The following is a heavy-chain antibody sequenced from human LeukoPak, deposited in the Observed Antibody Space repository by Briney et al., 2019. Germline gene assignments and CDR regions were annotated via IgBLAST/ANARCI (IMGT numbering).Heavy chain of an antibody. CDR3: ARESRYYDFWRNYSQYYFDY. CDR1: GFTFSDYY. J-gene: IGHJ4*02. Sequence: KSGRSLRLSCAASGFTFSDYYMSWIRQAPVKGLEWVSYISTSGSSVYYADSVRGRFTISSDNAKNSLFLQMNSLRSEDTAVYYCARESRYYDFWRNYSQYYFDYWSQGTLVTVSS. CDR2: ISTSGSSV. V-gene: IGHV3-11*01. D-gene: IGHD3-3*01.